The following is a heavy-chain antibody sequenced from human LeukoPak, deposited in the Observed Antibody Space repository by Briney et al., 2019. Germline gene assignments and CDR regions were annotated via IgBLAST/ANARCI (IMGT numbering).Heavy chain of an antibody. CDR1: GGTFSSYA. D-gene: IGHD3-22*01. J-gene: IGHJ1*01. Sequence: VKVSCKASGGTFSSYAISWVRQAPGQGLEWMGRIIPILGIANYAQKFQGRVTITADKSTSTAYMELSSLRSEDTAVYYCARGRYYYDSLLFQHWGQGTLVTVSS. V-gene: IGHV1-69*04. CDR3: ARGRYYYDSLLFQH. CDR2: IIPILGIA.